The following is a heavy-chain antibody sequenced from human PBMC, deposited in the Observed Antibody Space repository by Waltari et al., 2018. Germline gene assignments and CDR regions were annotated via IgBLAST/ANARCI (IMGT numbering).Heavy chain of an antibody. D-gene: IGHD3-10*01. Sequence: EVRLVESGGGSVQPGGSLRLSCEVSGFTFSDYWMHWVRQSPGKGLMWFTRIGDEGTRTRYADSVEGRFTISRDNPKNTLYLQMHSLTAEDTAVYFCARVESADYIGTDYWGPGTLVTVSS. CDR2: IGDEGTRT. CDR3: ARVESADYIGTDY. V-gene: IGHV3-74*01. CDR1: GFTFSDYW. J-gene: IGHJ4*02.